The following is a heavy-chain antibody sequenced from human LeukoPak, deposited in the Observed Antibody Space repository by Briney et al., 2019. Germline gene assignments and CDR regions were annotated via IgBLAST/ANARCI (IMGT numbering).Heavy chain of an antibody. CDR1: GYSISSGYY. CDR2: IYHSGST. Sequence: SETLSLTCAVSGYSISSGYYWGWIRQPAGKGLEWIGSIYHSGSTYYNPSLKSRVTISVDTSKNQFSLKLSSVTAAHTAVYYCERRYQLYCLDYWGQGTLVTVSS. J-gene: IGHJ4*02. D-gene: IGHD2-2*01. V-gene: IGHV4-38-2*01. CDR3: ERRYQLYCLDY.